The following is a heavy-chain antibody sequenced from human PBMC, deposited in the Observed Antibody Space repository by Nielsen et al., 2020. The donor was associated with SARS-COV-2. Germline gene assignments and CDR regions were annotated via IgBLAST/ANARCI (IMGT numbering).Heavy chain of an antibody. J-gene: IGHJ6*02. CDR1: GYTFTSYG. CDR2: IIPIFGTA. CDR3: ATKGYCSGGSCYIWYYGMDV. Sequence: SVKVSCKASGYTFTSYGISWVRQAPGQGLEWMGGIIPIFGTANYAQKFQGRVTITADKSTSTAYTELSSLRSEDTAVYYCATKGYCSGGSCYIWYYGMDVWGQGTTVTVSS. V-gene: IGHV1-69*06. D-gene: IGHD2-15*01.